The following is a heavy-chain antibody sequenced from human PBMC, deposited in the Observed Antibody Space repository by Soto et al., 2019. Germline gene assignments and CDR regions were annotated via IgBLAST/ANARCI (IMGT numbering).Heavy chain of an antibody. CDR3: AKDQALYYYDSSGYSTFDY. J-gene: IGHJ4*02. CDR2: ISGSGGST. CDR1: GFTFSSYA. D-gene: IGHD3-22*01. Sequence: GGSLRLSCAASGFTFSSYAMSWVRQAPGKGLEWVSAISGSGGSTYYADSVKGRFTISRDNSKNTLYLQMNSLRAGGTAVYYCAKDQALYYYDSSGYSTFDYWGQGTLVTVS. V-gene: IGHV3-23*01.